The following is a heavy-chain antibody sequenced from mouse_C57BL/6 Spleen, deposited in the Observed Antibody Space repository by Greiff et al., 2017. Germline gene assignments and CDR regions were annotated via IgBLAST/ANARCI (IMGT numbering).Heavy chain of an antibody. CDR2: INPNNGGT. D-gene: IGHD2-2*01. CDR3: ATTMVTPFAY. J-gene: IGHJ3*01. V-gene: IGHV1-26*01. CDR1: GYTFTDSY. Sequence: VQLQQSGPELVKPGASVKISCKASGYTFTDSYMNWVKQSHGQSLEWIGDINPNNGGTSYNQKFKGKATLTVDKSSSTAYMELRSLTSEDSAVYYCATTMVTPFAYWGQGTLVTVSA.